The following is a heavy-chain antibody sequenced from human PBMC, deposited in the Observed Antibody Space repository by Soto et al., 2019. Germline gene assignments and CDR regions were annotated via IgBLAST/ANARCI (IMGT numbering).Heavy chain of an antibody. V-gene: IGHV1-69*01. J-gene: IGHJ4*02. D-gene: IGHD3-22*01. CDR3: AREINYYASSGYSDS. Sequence: GQGSGWMGGTLPIFGTANHAQTSQGRVTISADESTSPAYMELSSLRSEDTAVYYCAREINYYASSGYSDSWGQGPLVTVSS. CDR2: TLPIFGTA.